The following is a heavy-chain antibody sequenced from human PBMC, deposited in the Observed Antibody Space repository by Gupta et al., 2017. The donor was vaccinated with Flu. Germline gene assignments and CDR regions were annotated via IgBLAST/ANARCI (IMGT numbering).Heavy chain of an antibody. CDR3: ARNRARNDC. D-gene: IGHD1-26*01. J-gene: IGHJ4*02. CDR2: IKQDGSEI. CDR1: GFSISDHY. V-gene: IGHV3-7*01. Sequence: QLVESGGGLVQHGGSLRLSCAASGFSISDHYMSWVRQAPGKGLEWVASIKQDGSEINYVDSVKGRFTISRDNAKNSLSLQMNSLRAEDTAVYYCARNRARNDCWGQGTLVTVSS.